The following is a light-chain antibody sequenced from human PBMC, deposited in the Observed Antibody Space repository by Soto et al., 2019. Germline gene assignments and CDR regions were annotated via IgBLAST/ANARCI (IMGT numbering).Light chain of an antibody. CDR3: SSFTSSSALDV. Sequence: QSALTQPASVSGSPGQSITISCTGTSSDIGTYGFVSWYQHHPGKAPKLLIYEVSYRPSGVSSRFSGSKSGNSASLTISGLQAEDEADYYCSSFTSSSALDVFGPGTKLTVL. CDR1: SSDIGTYGF. CDR2: EVS. V-gene: IGLV2-14*01. J-gene: IGLJ1*01.